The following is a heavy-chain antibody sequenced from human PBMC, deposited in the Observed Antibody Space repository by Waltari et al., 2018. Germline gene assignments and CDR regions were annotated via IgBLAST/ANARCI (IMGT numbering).Heavy chain of an antibody. V-gene: IGHV3-48*01. CDR1: GFTFSSYS. D-gene: IGHD2-15*01. J-gene: IGHJ4*02. CDR2: ISSSSSTI. Sequence: EVQLVESGGGLVQPGGSLRLSCAASGFTFSSYSMNWVGQAPGKGLEWVSYISSSSSTIYYADSVKGRFTISRDNAKNSLYLQMNSLRAEDTAVYYCARGRGYGGNPAFDYWGQGTLVIVSS. CDR3: ARGRGYGGNPAFDY.